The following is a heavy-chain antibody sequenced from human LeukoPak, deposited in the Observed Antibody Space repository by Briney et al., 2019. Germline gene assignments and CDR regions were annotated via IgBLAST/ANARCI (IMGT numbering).Heavy chain of an antibody. CDR3: ARTLYCSSTSCYSQYYYYYYMDV. CDR1: GYSISSGYY. J-gene: IGHJ6*03. CDR2: IFHSGTT. Sequence: PSETLSLTCAVSGYSISSGYYWGWIRQPPGQGLEWIGSIFHSGTTYYNPSLKGRVTISVDTSKNQFSLKVSSVTAADTAVYYCARTLYCSSTSCYSQYYYYYYMDVWGKGTTVTVSS. V-gene: IGHV4-38-2*01. D-gene: IGHD2-2*02.